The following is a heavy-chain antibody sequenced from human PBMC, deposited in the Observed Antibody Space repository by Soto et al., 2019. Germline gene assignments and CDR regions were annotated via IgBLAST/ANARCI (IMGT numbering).Heavy chain of an antibody. Sequence: QVQLVQSGAEVKKPGSSVKVSCKASGGTFSSYAISWVRQAPGQGLEWMGGIIPIFGTANYAQKFQGRVTITADESTSTAYMELSSMSTEDTAVYYCARDGRGLDSSGWTYWGQGTLVTVSS. D-gene: IGHD6-19*01. V-gene: IGHV1-69*01. CDR2: IIPIFGTA. CDR1: GGTFSSYA. J-gene: IGHJ4*02. CDR3: ARDGRGLDSSGWTY.